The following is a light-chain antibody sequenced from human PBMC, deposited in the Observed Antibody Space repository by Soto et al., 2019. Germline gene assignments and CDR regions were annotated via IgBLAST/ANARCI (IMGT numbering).Light chain of an antibody. V-gene: IGKV3-11*01. CDR1: QSVSSN. CDR3: QQRSNWPRT. CDR2: DVS. Sequence: EKVMTQSPATLSVSPGERAILSCRASQSVSSNLAWYQQKPGQAPRLLIDDVSNRATGIPARFSGSGSGTDFTLTISSLEPEDFAVYYCQQRSNWPRTFGQGTKVDIK. J-gene: IGKJ1*01.